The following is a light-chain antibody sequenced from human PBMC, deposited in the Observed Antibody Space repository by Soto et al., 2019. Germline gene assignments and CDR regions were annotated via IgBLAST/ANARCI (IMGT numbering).Light chain of an antibody. J-gene: IGKJ4*01. CDR1: QSISNW. CDR2: AAS. Sequence: ILLTQSPSSLSASVGHRVTITCRAIQSISNWLAWYQQKPGMSPKIVIPAASSLQSGVPSRFSGSGSGTDFTLTITGLQTEDFATYYCQQSFSTPLTFGGGTKVDI. CDR3: QQSFSTPLT. V-gene: IGKV1-39*01.